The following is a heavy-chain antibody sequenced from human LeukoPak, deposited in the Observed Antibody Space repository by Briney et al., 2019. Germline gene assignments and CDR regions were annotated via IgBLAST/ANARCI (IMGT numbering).Heavy chain of an antibody. CDR2: IKPDGSEK. J-gene: IGHJ4*02. V-gene: IGHV3-7*01. CDR1: GFTFSSHH. Sequence: AGGSLRLSCVASGFTFSSHHMNWVRQTPGKGLESVATIKPDGSEKYYVDPVKGRFTISRDNAKSSLYLQMNSLRAEDTGVYFCARMSSYCDYWGQGTLVTVSS. CDR3: ARMSSYCDY. D-gene: IGHD2-2*01.